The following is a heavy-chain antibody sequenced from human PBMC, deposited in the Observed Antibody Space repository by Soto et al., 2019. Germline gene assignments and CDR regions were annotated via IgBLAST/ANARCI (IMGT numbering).Heavy chain of an antibody. CDR3: ARGWGYDSSDYYYAY. D-gene: IGHD3-22*01. CDR1: GGTFSRHA. V-gene: IGHV1-69*01. Sequence: QVQLVQSGAEVRKPGSSVKVSCKASGGTFSRHAISWVRQAPGQGLEWMGGIFPIFGTANHAQKFQGRVTIIADESTSTAYMELSSLRSEDTAIYYCARGWGYDSSDYYYAYWGQGTLVIVSS. J-gene: IGHJ4*02. CDR2: IFPIFGTA.